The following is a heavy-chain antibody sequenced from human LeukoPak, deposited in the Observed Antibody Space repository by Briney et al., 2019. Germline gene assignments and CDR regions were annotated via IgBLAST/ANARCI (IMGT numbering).Heavy chain of an antibody. D-gene: IGHD5-18*01. V-gene: IGHV4-4*07. CDR2: IYTSGST. J-gene: IGHJ6*02. Sequence: SETLSLTCTVSGGSISSYYWSWIRQPAGKGLEWIGRIYTSGSTNYNPSLKSRVTMSVDTSKNQFSLKLSSVTAADTAVYYCARERVDTLEHGDYYYGMDVWGQGTTVTVSS. CDR3: ARERVDTLEHGDYYYGMDV. CDR1: GGSISSYY.